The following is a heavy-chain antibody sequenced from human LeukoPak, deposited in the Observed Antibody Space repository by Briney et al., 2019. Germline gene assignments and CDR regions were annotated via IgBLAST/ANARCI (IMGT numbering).Heavy chain of an antibody. CDR3: ARMTGYYSPEGAFDI. CDR1: GFTFSSYG. Sequence: QAGGSLRLSCAASGFTFSSYGMHWVRQAPGKGLDWVAFIHHDGSNKYYADSVKGRFTISRDNSKNTLYLQMNSLRAEDTAVYYCARMTGYYSPEGAFDIWGQGTMVTVSS. D-gene: IGHD3-9*01. V-gene: IGHV3-30*02. CDR2: IHHDGSNK. J-gene: IGHJ3*02.